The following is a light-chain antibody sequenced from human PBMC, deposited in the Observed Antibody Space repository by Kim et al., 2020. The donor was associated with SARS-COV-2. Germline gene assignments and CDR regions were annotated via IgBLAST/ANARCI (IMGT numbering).Light chain of an antibody. Sequence: QSITLSCTGTSSDVGGYNYVSWYQQHPGKAPKLMIYDVSNRPSGVSNRFSGSKSGNPASLTISGLQAEDEADYYCSSYTSSSTLYVFGTGTKVTVL. V-gene: IGLV2-14*03. CDR2: DVS. CDR1: SSDVGGYNY. CDR3: SSYTSSSTLYV. J-gene: IGLJ1*01.